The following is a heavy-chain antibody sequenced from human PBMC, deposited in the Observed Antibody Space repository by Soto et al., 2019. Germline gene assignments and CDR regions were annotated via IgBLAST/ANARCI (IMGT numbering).Heavy chain of an antibody. CDR2: IIPIFGTA. Sequence: SVEVSCEACGVTFSCYASCWARQSTGQGLEWMGGIIPIFGTANYAQKFQGRVTITADESTTTAYMELSSVTAADTAVYYCARDHGWGVVTPKWDNWFDPWGQGTLVTVS. CDR3: ARDHGWGVVTPKWDNWFDP. D-gene: IGHD2-21*02. V-gene: IGHV1-69*13. CDR1: GVTFSCYA. J-gene: IGHJ5*02.